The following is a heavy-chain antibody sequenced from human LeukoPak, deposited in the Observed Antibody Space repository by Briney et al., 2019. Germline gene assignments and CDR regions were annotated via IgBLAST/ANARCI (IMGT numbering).Heavy chain of an antibody. CDR2: IIPIFGTA. CDR1: GGTFSSYA. Sequence: GASVKVSCKASGGTFSSYAISWVRQAPGQGLEWMGGIIPIFGTANYAQKFQGRVTITADESTSTAYMELSSLRSEDTAVYYCARWSWFGAPHYYYYGMDAWGQGTTVTVSS. CDR3: ARWSWFGAPHYYYYGMDA. V-gene: IGHV1-69*13. D-gene: IGHD3-10*01. J-gene: IGHJ6*02.